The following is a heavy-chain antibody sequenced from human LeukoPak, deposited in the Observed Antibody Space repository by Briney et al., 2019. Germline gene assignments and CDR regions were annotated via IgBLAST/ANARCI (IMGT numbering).Heavy chain of an antibody. CDR2: FDPEDGET. D-gene: IGHD2-15*01. CDR1: GYTLTELS. J-gene: IGHJ4*02. Sequence: ASVKVSCKVSGYTLTELSMHWVRQAPGKGLEWMGGFDPEDGETIYAQKFQGRVTITADASTSTAYMELSSLRSEDTAVYYCARDELLSGVGTSVRGCGGHWGQGTLVTVSS. V-gene: IGHV1-24*01. CDR3: ARDELLSGVGTSVRGCGGH.